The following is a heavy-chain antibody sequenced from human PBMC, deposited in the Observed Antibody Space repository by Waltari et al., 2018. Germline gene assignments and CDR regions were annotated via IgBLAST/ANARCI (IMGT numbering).Heavy chain of an antibody. CDR2: IYTSGST. CDR3: ARGFDWSNWFDP. V-gene: IGHV4-61*09. J-gene: IGHJ5*02. D-gene: IGHD3-9*01. Sequence: QVQLQELGPGLVKPSQTLSLTCTVSGGSISSGSYYWSWIRQPAGKGLEWIGYIYTSGSTNYNPSLKSRVTISVDTSKNQFSLKLSSVTAADTAVYYCARGFDWSNWFDPWGQGTLVTVSS. CDR1: GGSISSGSYY.